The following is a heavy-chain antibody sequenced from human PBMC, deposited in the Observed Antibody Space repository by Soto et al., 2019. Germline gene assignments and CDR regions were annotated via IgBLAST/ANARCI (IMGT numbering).Heavy chain of an antibody. J-gene: IGHJ4*02. D-gene: IGHD6-19*01. CDR3: ARTLGQWQANFFGY. CDR1: GFDFSSYA. V-gene: IGHV3-30-3*01. Sequence: GGSLRLSCAASGFDFSSYAMHWVRQAPGKGLEWVAVVSFDGTNKYYGDSVKGRFTISRDTSKNTLFLQMNSLRGEDTAVYYCARTLGQWQANFFGYWGQGTLVTVSS. CDR2: VSFDGTNK.